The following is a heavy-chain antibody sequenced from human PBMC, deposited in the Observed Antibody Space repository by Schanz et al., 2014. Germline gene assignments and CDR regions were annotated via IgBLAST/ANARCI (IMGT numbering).Heavy chain of an antibody. D-gene: IGHD2-15*01. CDR3: GRGFSRSDIDF. Sequence: QVQLLQSGAEVKKPGASMKVSCKASGYTFTTYYMLWVRQAPGQGLEWMGIINPSGGSTRYGQKFQGRITVTTDTCTSTVYLGLSSLRADDTAVYYCGRGFSRSDIDFWGQGTLITVSA. CDR2: INPSGGST. CDR1: GYTFTTYY. V-gene: IGHV1-46*03. J-gene: IGHJ4*02.